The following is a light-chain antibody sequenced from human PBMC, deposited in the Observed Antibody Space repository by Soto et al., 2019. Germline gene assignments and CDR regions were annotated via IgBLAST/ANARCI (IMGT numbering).Light chain of an antibody. CDR1: QAVNSW. CDR2: DVS. Sequence: DNHLTQSPSSISASVGNRVTITCRASQAVNSWLAWFQQKPGLAPKLVIYDVSSLQSGVPSRLRGSGYGTELTLTISSMKTDDFATYYCQQYNSYPWTFGQGTKVDIK. J-gene: IGKJ1*01. CDR3: QQYNSYPWT. V-gene: IGKV1D-16*01.